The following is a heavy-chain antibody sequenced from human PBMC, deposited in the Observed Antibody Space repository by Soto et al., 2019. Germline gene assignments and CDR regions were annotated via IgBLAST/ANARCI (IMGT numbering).Heavy chain of an antibody. Sequence: HPGGSLRLSCAASGFTFSSYAMGWVRQTPGKGLEWVSVISGGGDLTFYANSVKGRFTISRDNSKNTLYLQISGLRAEDTAVYFCATQDFRGATGTTWGQGTLVTVSS. V-gene: IGHV3-23*01. D-gene: IGHD1-1*01. CDR1: GFTFSSYA. CDR3: ATQDFRGATGTT. J-gene: IGHJ4*02. CDR2: ISGGGDLT.